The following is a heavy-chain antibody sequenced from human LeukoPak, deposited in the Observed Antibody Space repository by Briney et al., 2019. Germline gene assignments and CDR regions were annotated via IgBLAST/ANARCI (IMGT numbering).Heavy chain of an antibody. J-gene: IGHJ4*02. CDR3: AKGITWIQLRLHF. D-gene: IGHD5-18*01. CDR2: ISGSGGST. V-gene: IGHV3-23*01. Sequence: GGSLRLFCAASGFTFSTYAMSWVRQAPGKGLEWVSAISGSGGSTYYADSVKGRFTISRDNSKNTMYLEMNSLRAEDTAVYYCAKGITWIQLRLHFWGQGTLVTVSS. CDR1: GFTFSTYA.